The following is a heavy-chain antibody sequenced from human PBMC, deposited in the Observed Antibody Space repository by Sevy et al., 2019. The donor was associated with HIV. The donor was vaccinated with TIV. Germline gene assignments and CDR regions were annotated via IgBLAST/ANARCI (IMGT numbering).Heavy chain of an antibody. J-gene: IGHJ5*02. D-gene: IGHD5-12*01. CDR1: GGSISSYY. CDR3: ARLGYGGNSRWWFDP. Sequence: SETLSLTCTVSGGSISSYYWSWIRQPPGKGLEWIGYIYYSGSTNYNPSLKSRVTISVDTSKNQFSLKLSSVTAADTAVYYCARLGYGGNSRWWFDPWGQGTLVTVSS. V-gene: IGHV4-59*13. CDR2: IYYSGST.